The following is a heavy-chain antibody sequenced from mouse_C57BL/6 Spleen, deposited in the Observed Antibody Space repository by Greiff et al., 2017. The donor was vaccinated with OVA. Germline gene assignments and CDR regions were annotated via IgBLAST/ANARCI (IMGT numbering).Heavy chain of an antibody. Sequence: EVKLVESGGDLVKPGGSLKLSCAASGFTFSSYGMSWVRQTPDKRLEWVATISSGGSYTYYPDSVKGRFTISRDNATNTLYLQMSSLKSEDTAMYYCARRGTSPFFDYWGQGTTLTVSS. CDR3: ARRGTSPFFDY. J-gene: IGHJ2*01. D-gene: IGHD3-3*01. CDR1: GFTFSSYG. V-gene: IGHV5-6*02. CDR2: ISSGGSYT.